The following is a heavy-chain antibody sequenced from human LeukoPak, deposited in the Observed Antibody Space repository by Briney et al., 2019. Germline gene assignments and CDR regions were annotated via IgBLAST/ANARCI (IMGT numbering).Heavy chain of an antibody. V-gene: IGHV1-69*01. D-gene: IGHD4-23*01. CDR2: IIPIFGTA. Sequence: ASVKVSCKASGGTFSSYAISWVRQAPGQGLEWMGGIIPIFGTANYAQKFQGRVTITADESTGTAYMELSSLRSEDTAVYYCAREPVPNGGNYYFDYWGQGTLVTVSS. CDR1: GGTFSSYA. CDR3: AREPVPNGGNYYFDY. J-gene: IGHJ4*02.